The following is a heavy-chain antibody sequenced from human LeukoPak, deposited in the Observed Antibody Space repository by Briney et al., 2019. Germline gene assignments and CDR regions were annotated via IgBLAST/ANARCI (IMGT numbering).Heavy chain of an antibody. CDR2: INHSGST. V-gene: IGHV4-34*01. D-gene: IGHD3-3*01. CDR1: GGSFSGYY. J-gene: IGHJ4*02. Sequence: SETLSLTCAVYGGSFSGYYWSWIRQPPGKGLEWIGEINHSGSTNYNPSLKSRVTISVDTSKNQFSLKLSSVTAADTAVYYCARGRGYDFWSGYSGHYLDYWGQGTLVTVSS. CDR3: ARGRGYDFWSGYSGHYLDY.